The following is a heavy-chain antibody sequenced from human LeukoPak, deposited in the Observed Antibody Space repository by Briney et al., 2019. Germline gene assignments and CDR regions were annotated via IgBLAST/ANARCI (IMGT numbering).Heavy chain of an antibody. V-gene: IGHV1-24*01. CDR2: FDPEDGET. Sequence: ASVKVSCKVSGYTLTELPMHWVRQAPGKGLEWMGGFDPEDGETIYAQKFQGRVTMTEDTSTDTAYMELSSLRSEDTAVYYCATGEGGRWLQLSPIFDYWGQGTLVTVSS. J-gene: IGHJ4*02. D-gene: IGHD5-24*01. CDR1: GYTLTELP. CDR3: ATGEGGRWLQLSPIFDY.